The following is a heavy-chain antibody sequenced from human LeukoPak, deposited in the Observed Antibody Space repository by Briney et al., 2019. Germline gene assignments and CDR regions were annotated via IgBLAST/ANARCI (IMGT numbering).Heavy chain of an antibody. Sequence: GGSLRLSCVASGFIFTSFGMNWVRQAPGKGLEWVSSITHGGQIYYADSVKGRFTISRDNTKNSVYLQMDILRDDDTAVYFCARDDRYGSGTLGKRFDPWGQGTLVSVSS. CDR2: ITHGGQI. CDR1: GFIFTSFG. D-gene: IGHD3-10*01. V-gene: IGHV3-21*01. CDR3: ARDDRYGSGTLGKRFDP. J-gene: IGHJ5*02.